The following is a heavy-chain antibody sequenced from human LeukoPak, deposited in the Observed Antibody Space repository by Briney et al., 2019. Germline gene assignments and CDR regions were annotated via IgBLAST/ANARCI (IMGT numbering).Heavy chain of an antibody. D-gene: IGHD6-6*01. CDR2: IWYDGSNK. Sequence: GGSLRLSCAASGFTFNTYGMHWVRRAPDRGLGGVAVIWYDGSNKYYADSVKGRFTISRDNSKNTLYLQMNSLRAEDTAVYYCARGEYSSSSGFDYWGQGTLVTVSS. CDR1: GFTFNTYG. J-gene: IGHJ4*02. CDR3: ARGEYSSSSGFDY. V-gene: IGHV3-33*01.